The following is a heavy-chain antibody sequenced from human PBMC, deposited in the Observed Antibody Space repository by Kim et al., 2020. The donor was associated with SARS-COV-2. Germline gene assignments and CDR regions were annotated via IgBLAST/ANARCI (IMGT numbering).Heavy chain of an antibody. Sequence: GGSLRLSCAASGFTFSSYAMSWVRQAPGKGLEWVSAISGSGGSTYYADSVKGRFTISRDNSKNTLYLQMNSLRAEDTAVYYCAKDRFGRMYYYNSSGYADAFDIWGQGTMVTVSS. V-gene: IGHV3-23*01. CDR1: GFTFSSYA. J-gene: IGHJ3*02. CDR2: ISGSGGST. D-gene: IGHD3-22*01. CDR3: AKDRFGRMYYYNSSGYADAFDI.